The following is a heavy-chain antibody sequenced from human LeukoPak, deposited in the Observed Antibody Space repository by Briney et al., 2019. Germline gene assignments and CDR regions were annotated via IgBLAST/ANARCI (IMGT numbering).Heavy chain of an antibody. CDR1: GFTFSNYG. D-gene: IGHD6-13*01. V-gene: IGHV3-23*01. J-gene: IGHJ4*02. CDR2: ISGSGGNT. Sequence: PGGSLRLSCAASGFTFSNYGMHWVRQAPGKGLEWVSGISGSGGNTHYADSVRGRFTICRDNSRNTVYLEMNSLRAEDTAIYYCAKVSWANYFDYWGQGTLVTVSS. CDR3: AKVSWANYFDY.